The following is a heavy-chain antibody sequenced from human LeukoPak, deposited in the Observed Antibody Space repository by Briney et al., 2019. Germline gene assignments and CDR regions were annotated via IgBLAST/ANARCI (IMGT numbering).Heavy chain of an antibody. CDR2: IYYSGST. J-gene: IGHJ4*02. CDR3: ARATRLGSGSYYNRGTYYFDY. V-gene: IGHV4-59*08. Sequence: SETLSLTCVVYGVSFRDYYWSWIRQPPGKGLEWIGYIYYSGSTNYNPPLKSRVTISVDTSKNQFSLKLSSVTAADTAVYYCARATRLGSGSYYNRGTYYFDYWGQGTLVTVSS. D-gene: IGHD3-10*01. CDR1: GVSFRDYY.